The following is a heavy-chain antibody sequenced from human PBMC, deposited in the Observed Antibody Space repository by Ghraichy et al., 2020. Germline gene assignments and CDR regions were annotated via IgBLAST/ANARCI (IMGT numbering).Heavy chain of an antibody. V-gene: IGHV4-30-4*01. J-gene: IGHJ5*02. CDR1: GGSISSGDYY. D-gene: IGHD3-3*01. CDR3: ARVGRPTIFGVVTPPFDP. CDR2: IYYSGST. Sequence: SETLSLTCTVSGGSISSGDYYWSWIRQPPGKGLEWIGYIYYSGSTYYNPSLKSRVTISVDTSKNQFSLKLSSVTAADTAVYYCARVGRPTIFGVVTPPFDPWGQGTLVTVSS.